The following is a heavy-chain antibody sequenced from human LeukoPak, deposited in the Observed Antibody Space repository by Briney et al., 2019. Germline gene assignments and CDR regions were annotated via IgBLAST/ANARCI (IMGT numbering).Heavy chain of an antibody. CDR1: GFTFSSYA. J-gene: IGHJ3*02. CDR2: ISGSGGST. D-gene: IGHD4-17*01. CDR3: TKGVRPSYGAQGGSSAFDI. Sequence: GGSLRLSCAASGFTFSSYAMSWVRQAPGKGLEWVSAISGSGGSTYYADSVTGRFTISRDNSKNTLFLQMDSLRAEDTAVYYCTKGVRPSYGAQGGSSAFDIWGQGTMVTVSS. V-gene: IGHV3-23*01.